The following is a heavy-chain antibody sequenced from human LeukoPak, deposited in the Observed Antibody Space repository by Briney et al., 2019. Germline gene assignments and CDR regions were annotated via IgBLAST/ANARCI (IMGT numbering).Heavy chain of an antibody. Sequence: ASVKVSCKVSGYTLTELSMHWVRQAPGQGLEWMGWINPNSGGTNYAQKFQGRVTMTRDTSISTAYMELSRLRSDDTAVYYCARGRGYSYGYFPNWGQGTLVTVSS. J-gene: IGHJ4*02. CDR3: ARGRGYSYGYFPN. CDR1: GYTLTELS. CDR2: INPNSGGT. D-gene: IGHD5-18*01. V-gene: IGHV1-2*02.